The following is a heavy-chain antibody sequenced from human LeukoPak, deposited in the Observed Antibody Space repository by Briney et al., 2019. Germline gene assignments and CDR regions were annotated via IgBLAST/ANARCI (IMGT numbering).Heavy chain of an antibody. CDR3: ARDHGNRHDAFDI. CDR1: GFTFSSYA. V-gene: IGHV3-30*14. Sequence: GRSLRLSCAASGFTFSSYAMHWVRQAPGKGLEWVAVISYDGSNKYYADSVKGRFTISRDNSKNTLYLQMNSLRAEDTAVYYCARDHGNRHDAFDIWGQGTMVTVSS. CDR2: ISYDGSNK. D-gene: IGHD2-15*01. J-gene: IGHJ3*02.